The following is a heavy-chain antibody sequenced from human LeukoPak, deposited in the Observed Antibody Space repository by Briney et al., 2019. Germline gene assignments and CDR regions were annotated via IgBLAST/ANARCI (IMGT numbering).Heavy chain of an antibody. J-gene: IGHJ4*02. CDR3: ARESSGSYFAFDY. CDR1: GFTFNNFA. CDR2: IKGGGASP. Sequence: GGXLRLSCAASGFTFNNFAMNWVRQAPGKGLEWVSSIKGGGASPFYADSVKGGFTISRDNYKNTLFLQMNRLRAEDTALYYCARESSGSYFAFDYWGQGTLVTVSS. D-gene: IGHD1-26*01. V-gene: IGHV3-23*01.